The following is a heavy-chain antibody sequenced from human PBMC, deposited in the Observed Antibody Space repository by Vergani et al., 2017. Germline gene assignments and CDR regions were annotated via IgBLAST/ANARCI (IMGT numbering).Heavy chain of an antibody. CDR1: GYTFTGYY. D-gene: IGHD3-10*01. J-gene: IGHJ4*02. Sequence: QVQLVQSGAEVKKPGASVKVSCKASGYTFTGYYMHWVRQAPGQGLEWMGWINPNSGGTNYAQKLQGRVTMTTDTSTSTAYMELRSLRSDDTAVYYCARGPPITMVRGVIEIPFDYWGQGTLVTVSS. V-gene: IGHV1-2*02. CDR2: INPNSGGT. CDR3: ARGPPITMVRGVIEIPFDY.